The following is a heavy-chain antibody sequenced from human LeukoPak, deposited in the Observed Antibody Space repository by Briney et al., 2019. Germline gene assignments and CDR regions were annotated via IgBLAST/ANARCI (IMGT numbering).Heavy chain of an antibody. V-gene: IGHV3-7*01. CDR2: IKQDGSEK. CDR1: GFTFSGYW. CDR3: ARESSSWNTGFDY. D-gene: IGHD6-13*01. J-gene: IGHJ4*02. Sequence: PGGSLRLSCAASGFTFSGYWMSWVRQAPGKGLEWVANIKQDGSEKYYVDSVKGRFTISRDNAKNSLYLQMNSLRAEDTAVYYCARESSSWNTGFDYWGQGTLVTVSS.